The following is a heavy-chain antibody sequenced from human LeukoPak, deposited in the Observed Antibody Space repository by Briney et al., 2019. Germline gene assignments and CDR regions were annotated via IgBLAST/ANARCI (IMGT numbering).Heavy chain of an antibody. CDR3: AKVLRYCSGGSCYPDAFDI. D-gene: IGHD2-15*01. CDR1: GFTFSTSW. J-gene: IGHJ3*02. V-gene: IGHV3-74*01. CDR2: INSDGSGT. Sequence: GGSLRLSCAASGFTFSTSWMHWVRQAPGKGLVWVSRINSDGSGTTYADSVKGRFTISRDNSKNTLYLQMNSLRAEDTAVYYCAKVLRYCSGGSCYPDAFDIWGQGTMVTVSS.